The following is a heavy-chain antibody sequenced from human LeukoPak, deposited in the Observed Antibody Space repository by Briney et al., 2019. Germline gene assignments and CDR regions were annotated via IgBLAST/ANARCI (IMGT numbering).Heavy chain of an antibody. CDR2: ISAYNGNT. J-gene: IGHJ3*02. CDR1: GYTFTSYG. D-gene: IGHD3-22*01. CDR3: ARDTRITMIVVAKDAFDI. V-gene: IGHV1-18*01. Sequence: ASVKVSCQASGYTFTSYGISWVRQAPGQELEWMGWISAYNGNTNYAQKLQGRVTMTTDTSTSTAYMELRSLRSDDTAVYYCARDTRITMIVVAKDAFDIWGQGTMVTVSS.